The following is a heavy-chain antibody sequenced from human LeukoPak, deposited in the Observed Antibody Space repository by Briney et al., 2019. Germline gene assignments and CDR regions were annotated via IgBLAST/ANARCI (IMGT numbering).Heavy chain of an antibody. Sequence: PGRSLRLSCAASGFTFSSYSMNWVRQAPGKGLEWVSSISSNSIYVFYADSMKGRFTISRDNAKNSLSLQMNSLRAEDTAVYYRARDQVDRIWYFDYWGQGTLVTVSS. J-gene: IGHJ4*02. D-gene: IGHD1-14*01. CDR2: ISSNSIYV. CDR3: ARDQVDRIWYFDY. V-gene: IGHV3-21*01. CDR1: GFTFSSYS.